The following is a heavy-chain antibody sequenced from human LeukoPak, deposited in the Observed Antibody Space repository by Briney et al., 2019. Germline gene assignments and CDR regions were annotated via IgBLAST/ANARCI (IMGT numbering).Heavy chain of an antibody. V-gene: IGHV1-69*06. CDR3: ARAQYYYGSGSYYQPDYYYMDV. D-gene: IGHD3-10*01. CDR1: GYTFTGYY. CDR2: IIPIFGTA. J-gene: IGHJ6*03. Sequence: SVKVSCKASGYTFTGYYMHWVRQAPGQGLEWMGGIIPIFGTANYAQKFQGRVTITADKSTSTAYMELSSLRSEDTAVYYCARAQYYYGSGSYYQPDYYYMDVWGKGTAVTVSS.